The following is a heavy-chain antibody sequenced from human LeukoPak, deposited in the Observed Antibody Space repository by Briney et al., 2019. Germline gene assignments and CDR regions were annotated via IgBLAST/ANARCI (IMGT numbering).Heavy chain of an antibody. CDR3: ARDVEHYMDV. CDR2: ISSSSNYI. J-gene: IGHJ6*03. Sequence: GGSLRLSSAASGVTVSTNYMNWVRQAPGEGLEGVSSISSSSNYIYYADSVKGRFTISRDNAKNSLYLQMNSLRAEDTAVYYCARDVEHYMDVWGKGTTVTVSS. CDR1: GVTVSTNY. D-gene: IGHD5-24*01. V-gene: IGHV3-21*01.